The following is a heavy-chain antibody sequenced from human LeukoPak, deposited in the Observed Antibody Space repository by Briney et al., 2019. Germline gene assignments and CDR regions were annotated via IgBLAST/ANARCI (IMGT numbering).Heavy chain of an antibody. J-gene: IGHJ4*02. V-gene: IGHV3-30*02. D-gene: IGHD4-17*01. Sequence: PGGSLRLSCAASGFTFSSYGMHWVRQAPGKGLEWVAFIRYDGSNKYYADSVKGRFTISRDNSKNTLYLQMNSLRAEDTAVYYCAKLGTTVTTSGSDWGQGTLVTVSS. CDR3: AKLGTTVTTSGSD. CDR2: IRYDGSNK. CDR1: GFTFSSYG.